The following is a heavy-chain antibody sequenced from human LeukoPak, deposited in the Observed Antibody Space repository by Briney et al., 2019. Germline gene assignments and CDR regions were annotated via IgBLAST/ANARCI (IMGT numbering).Heavy chain of an antibody. Sequence: PGGSLRLSCAASGFNFSSYWMHWVRHAPGKGLVWVSRVNPDANRTTYTDSVKGRFTISRDNSKNMLYLEMTSLQIEDTSLYFCARVGHGSSWFDSWGQGTLITVSS. J-gene: IGHJ5*01. V-gene: IGHV3-74*01. CDR1: GFNFSSYW. D-gene: IGHD6-13*01. CDR3: ARVGHGSSWFDS. CDR2: VNPDANRT.